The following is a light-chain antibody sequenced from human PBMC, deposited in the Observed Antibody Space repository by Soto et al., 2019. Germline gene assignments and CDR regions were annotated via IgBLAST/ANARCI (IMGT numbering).Light chain of an antibody. Sequence: IVMTQSPLSLPVTPGEPASISCRSSQSLRVTNGKYYLDWYQQKPGQSPQLLIYLGSTRASGVPDRFSGSGSGTDFTLRISRVEAEDVGIYYCMQALQTPRTFVQGTKVEIK. CDR1: QSLRVTNGKYY. J-gene: IGKJ1*01. CDR2: LGS. V-gene: IGKV2-28*01. CDR3: MQALQTPRT.